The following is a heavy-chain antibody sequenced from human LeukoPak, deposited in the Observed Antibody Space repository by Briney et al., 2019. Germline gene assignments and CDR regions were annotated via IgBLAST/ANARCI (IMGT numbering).Heavy chain of an antibody. CDR2: INSDGSST. V-gene: IGHV3-74*01. D-gene: IGHD3-22*01. J-gene: IGHJ4*02. CDR1: GFTFSSYW. Sequence: GGSLRLSCAASGFTFSSYWMHWVRQAPGKGVVWVSRINSDGSSTSYADSVKGRFTISRDNAKNTLYLQMNSLRAEDTAVYYCARDGDGYYESSILWGQGTLVTVSS. CDR3: ARDGDGYYESSIL.